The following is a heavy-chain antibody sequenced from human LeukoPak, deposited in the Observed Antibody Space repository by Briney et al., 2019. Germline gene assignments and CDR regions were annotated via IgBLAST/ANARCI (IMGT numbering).Heavy chain of an antibody. CDR2: MSYDGSNE. V-gene: IGHV3-30*04. D-gene: IGHD4-17*01. CDR3: ARDYGESWFDP. Sequence: PGGSLRLSCAASEFTFNSYAMHWVRQPPGKGLEWVAVMSYDGSNEYYADSVKGRFTISRDNAKNSLYLQMNSLRAEDTAVYYCARDYGESWFDPWGQGTLVTVSS. J-gene: IGHJ5*02. CDR1: EFTFNSYA.